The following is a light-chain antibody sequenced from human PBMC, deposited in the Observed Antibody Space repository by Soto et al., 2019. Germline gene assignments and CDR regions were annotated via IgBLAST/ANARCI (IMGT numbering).Light chain of an antibody. CDR1: QSISSY. Sequence: DIQMTQSPSSLSASVGDRVTITCRASQSISSYLNWYQQKPGKAPKLLIYAASSLQSVVPSRFSGSGSGTDFTLAISSLQPEDFATYYCQHSYSTPPTFGQGTKLEIK. CDR3: QHSYSTPPT. CDR2: AAS. V-gene: IGKV1-39*01. J-gene: IGKJ2*01.